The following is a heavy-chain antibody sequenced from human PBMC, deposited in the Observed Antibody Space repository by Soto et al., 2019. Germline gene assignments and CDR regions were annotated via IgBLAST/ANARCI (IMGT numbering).Heavy chain of an antibody. J-gene: IGHJ3*02. D-gene: IGHD3-9*01. CDR1: GYTFTSYG. CDR2: ISAYNGNT. Sequence: ASVKVSCKGSGYTFTSYGISWVRQAPGQGLEWMGWISAYNGNTNYAQKLQGRVTMTTDTSTSTAYMELRSLRSDDTAVYYCARVPLSYYDILTGYYKRDAFDIWGQGTMVTVSS. CDR3: ARVPLSYYDILTGYYKRDAFDI. V-gene: IGHV1-18*01.